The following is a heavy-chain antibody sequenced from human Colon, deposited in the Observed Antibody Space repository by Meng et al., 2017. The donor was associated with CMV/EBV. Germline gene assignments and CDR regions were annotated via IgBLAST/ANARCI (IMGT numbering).Heavy chain of an antibody. CDR2: IGTGGRT. D-gene: IGHD6-13*01. Sequence: GESLKISCAASGFTFSSYAMSWVRQAPGKGLEWVSSIGTGGRTYYADSVKGRFTISRDNSKNTLYLQMNSLRAEDTAVYYCAKGGVYSSTWGDYWGQGTLVTVSS. CDR3: AKGGVYSSTWGDY. J-gene: IGHJ4*02. V-gene: IGHV3-23*01. CDR1: GFTFSSYA.